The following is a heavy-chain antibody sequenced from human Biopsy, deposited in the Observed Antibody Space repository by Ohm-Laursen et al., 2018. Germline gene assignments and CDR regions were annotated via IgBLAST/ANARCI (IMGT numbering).Heavy chain of an antibody. J-gene: IGHJ5*02. CDR2: IFNSANT. V-gene: IGHV4-31*01. Sequence: SQTLSLTCTVSVGSISSGGSYWSWIRQRPGKGLEWIGYIFNSANTYYNPSLKNLITISGDTSKNQFSLKLNSVTAADTAVYYCARGDYFDSNGYFWFDPWGQGTLVTVSS. D-gene: IGHD3-22*01. CDR1: VGSISSGGSY. CDR3: ARGDYFDSNGYFWFDP.